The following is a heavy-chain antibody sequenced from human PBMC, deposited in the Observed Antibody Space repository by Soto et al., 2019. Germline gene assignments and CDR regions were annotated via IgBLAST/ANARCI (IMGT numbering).Heavy chain of an antibody. J-gene: IGHJ6*03. V-gene: IGHV3-74*01. CDR2: IDKVGTDS. D-gene: IGHD3-10*01. CDR3: ARGWFGPDV. Sequence: EVQLVESGGGLVQPGGSLRLSCAASEFTFSGRSVQWVRQAPGKGLVWVSGIDKVGTDSTYADSVKGRFTSSRDNAKNTVYLQMNSLGVEDTAVYYCARGWFGPDVWGKGTTVTVSS. CDR1: EFTFSGRS.